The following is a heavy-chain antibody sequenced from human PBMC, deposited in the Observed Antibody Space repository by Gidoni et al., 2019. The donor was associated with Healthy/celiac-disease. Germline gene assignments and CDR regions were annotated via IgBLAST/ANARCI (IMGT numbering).Heavy chain of an antibody. CDR1: GFTFDDYA. CDR2: ISWNSGSI. CDR3: AKARSPYGGNTRGLDY. V-gene: IGHV3-9*01. J-gene: IGHJ4*02. D-gene: IGHD2-15*01. Sequence: EVQLVESGGGLVQPGRSLRLSCAASGFTFDDYAMHWVRQAPGKGLEWVSGISWNSGSIGYADSVKGRFTISRDNAKNSLYLQMNSLRAEDTALYYCAKARSPYGGNTRGLDYWGQGTLVTVSS.